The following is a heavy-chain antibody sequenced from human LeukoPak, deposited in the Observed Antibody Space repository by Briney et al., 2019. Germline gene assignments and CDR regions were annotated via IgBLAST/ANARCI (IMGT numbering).Heavy chain of an antibody. CDR3: ARGGRPDL. CDR2: IGTDGSTI. CDR1: GFIFSIYE. D-gene: IGHD3/OR15-3a*01. V-gene: IGHV3-48*03. Sequence: GGPLRLSCAASGFIFSIYEMNWVRQAPGKGLEWVSYIGTDGSTIYYADSVRGRFTISRDNAKSSLFLQMNGLRAEDTALYYCARGGRPDLWGQGTQVTVSS. J-gene: IGHJ4*02.